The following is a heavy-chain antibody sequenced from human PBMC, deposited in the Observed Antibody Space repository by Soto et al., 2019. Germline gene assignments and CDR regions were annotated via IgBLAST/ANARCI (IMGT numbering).Heavy chain of an antibody. CDR1: GYSFTSYW. J-gene: IGHJ5*02. V-gene: IGHV5-10-1*01. Sequence: GESLKISCKASGYSFTSYWVIWVRQMPGRGLEWMGRIDPSDSYTDYNPAFQGHIIISSDKSTSTVYLQLTTLKASDNGMYYCARPQGGTDWLDPWGQGTLVTVSS. CDR3: ARPQGGTDWLDP. CDR2: IDPSDSYT. D-gene: IGHD1-7*01.